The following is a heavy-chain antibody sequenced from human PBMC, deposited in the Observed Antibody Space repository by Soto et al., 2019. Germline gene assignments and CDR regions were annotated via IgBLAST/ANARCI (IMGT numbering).Heavy chain of an antibody. CDR1: GFTFSSYG. V-gene: IGHV3-30*18. D-gene: IGHD1-1*01. CDR2: ISYDGKVA. J-gene: IGHJ4*02. CDR3: AKEGPITNWYFDY. Sequence: QVQLVESGGGVVQPGRSLRLSCAASGFTFSSYGMHWVRKAPGKGLEWVTVISYDGKVAYYADSVKGRFTISRDNSKNTLYLQMTSLRTEDTAMYYCAKEGPITNWYFDYWGQGTLVTVSS.